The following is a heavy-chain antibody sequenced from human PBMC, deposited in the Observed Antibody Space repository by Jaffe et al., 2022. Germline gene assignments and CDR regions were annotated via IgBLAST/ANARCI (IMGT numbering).Heavy chain of an antibody. J-gene: IGHJ5*02. CDR2: IIPILGIA. V-gene: IGHV1-69*02. CDR3: ARGFEDNSSGYLGRFDP. CDR1: GGTFSSYT. D-gene: IGHD3-22*01. Sequence: QVQLVQSGAEVKKPGSSVKVSCKASGGTFSSYTISWVRQAPGQGLEWMGRIIPILGIANYAQKFQGRVTITADKSTSTAYMELSSLRSEDTAVYYCARGFEDNSSGYLGRFDPWGQGTLVTVSS.